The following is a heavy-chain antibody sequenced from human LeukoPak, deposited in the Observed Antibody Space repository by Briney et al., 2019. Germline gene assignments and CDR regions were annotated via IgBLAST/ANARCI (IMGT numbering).Heavy chain of an antibody. CDR1: GYTFTSYG. Sequence: GASVKVSCKASGYTFTSYGISWVRQAPGQGLEWMGWISAYSGNTNYAQKLQGRVTMTTDTSTSTAYMELRSLRSDDTAVYYCARVIGVWFGESYDYWGQGTLVTVSS. CDR3: ARVIGVWFGESYDY. CDR2: ISAYSGNT. J-gene: IGHJ4*02. D-gene: IGHD3-10*01. V-gene: IGHV1-18*01.